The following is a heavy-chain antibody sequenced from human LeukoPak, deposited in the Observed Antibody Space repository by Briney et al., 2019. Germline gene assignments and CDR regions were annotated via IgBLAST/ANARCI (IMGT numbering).Heavy chain of an antibody. J-gene: IGHJ4*02. Sequence: ASVKVSCKASGGTFSSYAISWVRQAPGQGLEWMGRIIPILGIANYAQKFQGRVTITAGKSTSTAYMELSSLRSEDTAVYYCARGPTYYYDSSGYFYFDYWGQGTLVTVSS. CDR3: ARGPTYYYDSSGYFYFDY. CDR2: IIPILGIA. CDR1: GGTFSSYA. D-gene: IGHD3-22*01. V-gene: IGHV1-69*04.